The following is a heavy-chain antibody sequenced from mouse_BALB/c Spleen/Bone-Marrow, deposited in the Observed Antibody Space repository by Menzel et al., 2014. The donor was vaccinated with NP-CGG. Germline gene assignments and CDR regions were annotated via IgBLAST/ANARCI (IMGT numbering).Heavy chain of an antibody. D-gene: IGHD1-1*01. CDR2: IDPANGNT. V-gene: IGHV14-3*02. CDR3: AYGSSYDYFDY. Sequence: VQLQQSGAELVKPGASVKLSCTASGFNIQDTYMHWVKQRPEQGLEWIGRIDPANGNTKYDPKFQGKATITADTSSNTAYLQLSSLTSEDTAVYYCAYGSSYDYFDYWGQGTTPTVSS. CDR1: GFNIQDTY. J-gene: IGHJ2*01.